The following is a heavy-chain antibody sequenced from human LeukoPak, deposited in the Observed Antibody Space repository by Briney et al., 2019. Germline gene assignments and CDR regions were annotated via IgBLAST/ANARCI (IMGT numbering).Heavy chain of an antibody. CDR2: ISGSGGST. CDR3: ARGGPAAGRFDY. Sequence: GGTLRLSCAASGFTFSSYGMSWVRQAPGKGLEWVSAISGSGGSTYYADSVKGRFTISRDNSKNTLYLQMNSLRAEDTAVYYCARGGPAAGRFDYWGQGTLVTVSS. V-gene: IGHV3-23*01. CDR1: GFTFSSYG. D-gene: IGHD6-13*01. J-gene: IGHJ4*02.